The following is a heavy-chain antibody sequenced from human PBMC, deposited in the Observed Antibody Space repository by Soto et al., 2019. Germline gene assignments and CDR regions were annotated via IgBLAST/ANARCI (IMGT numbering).Heavy chain of an antibody. CDR3: ARDRFVTAAILVDAFDI. Sequence: GASVKVSCKPSGYPFPSYVISWVRQAPEPGLEWMGWISAYNGNTNYAQKLQGRVTMTTDTSTSTAYMELRSLRSDDTAVYYCARDRFVTAAILVDAFDIWGQGTMVTVSS. V-gene: IGHV1-18*01. D-gene: IGHD2-2*01. J-gene: IGHJ3*02. CDR1: GYPFPSYV. CDR2: ISAYNGNT.